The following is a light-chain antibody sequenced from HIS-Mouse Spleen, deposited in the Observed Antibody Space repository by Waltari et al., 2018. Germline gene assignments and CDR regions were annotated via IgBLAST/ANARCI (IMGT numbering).Light chain of an antibody. Sequence: QSALHQPASVSGSPGQSISIPCTATRSAFGGYNYVSWYQQHPGKSPKLMIYEVSNRPSGVSNRFSGSKSGNTASLTISGLQAEDEADYYCSSYTSSSTLVFGGGTKLTVL. CDR2: EVS. CDR3: SSYTSSSTLV. CDR1: RSAFGGYNY. J-gene: IGLJ2*01. V-gene: IGLV2-14*01.